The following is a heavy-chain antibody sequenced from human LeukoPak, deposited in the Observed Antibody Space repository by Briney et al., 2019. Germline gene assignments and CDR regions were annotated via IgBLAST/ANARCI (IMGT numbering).Heavy chain of an antibody. V-gene: IGHV1-2*04. Sequence: ASVKVSCKASGYTFTGYYMHWVRQAPGQGLEWMGWINPNSGGTNYAQKFQGWVTMTRDTSISTAYMELSRLRSDDTAMYYCARHNIVVVTAMPGSYYYGMDVWGQGTTVTVSS. CDR1: GYTFTGYY. J-gene: IGHJ6*02. CDR3: ARHNIVVVTAMPGSYYYGMDV. CDR2: INPNSGGT. D-gene: IGHD2-21*02.